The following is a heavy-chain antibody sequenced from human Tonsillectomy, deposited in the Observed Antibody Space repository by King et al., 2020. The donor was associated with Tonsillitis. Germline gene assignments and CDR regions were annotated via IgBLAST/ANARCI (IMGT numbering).Heavy chain of an antibody. V-gene: IGHV4-61*02. D-gene: IGHD3-9*01. Sequence: VQLQESGPGLVKPSQTLSLTCTVSGGSISSGSYYWSWIRQPAGKGLEWIGRIYTSGSTNYNPSLESRGTMSVDTSKNQFALKLSSVTAADTAVYYCAGGGDILTGGSLFDPWGQGTLVTVSS. CDR1: GGSISSGSYY. J-gene: IGHJ5*02. CDR2: IYTSGST. CDR3: AGGGDILTGGSLFDP.